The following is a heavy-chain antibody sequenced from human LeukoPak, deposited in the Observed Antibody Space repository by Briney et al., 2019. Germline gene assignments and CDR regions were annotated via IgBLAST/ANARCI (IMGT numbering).Heavy chain of an antibody. V-gene: IGHV4-34*01. D-gene: IGHD3-22*01. CDR2: INHSGST. CDR1: GGSFSGYY. Sequence: PSETLSLTCAVYGGSFSGYYWSWIRQPPGKGLEWIGEINHSGSTNYNPSLKSRVTISVDTSKNQFSLKLSSVTAADTAVYYCARGEVTYYYDSSGYFSLPTLDYWGQGTLVTVSS. J-gene: IGHJ4*02. CDR3: ARGEVTYYYDSSGYFSLPTLDY.